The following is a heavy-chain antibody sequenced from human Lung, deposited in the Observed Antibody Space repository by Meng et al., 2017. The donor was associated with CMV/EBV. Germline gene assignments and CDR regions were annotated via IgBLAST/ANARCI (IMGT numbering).Heavy chain of an antibody. J-gene: IGHJ4*02. CDR3: ARVRTYFDHSGYLDY. CDR2: ISSSSSTI. CDR1: GFTFSTYS. V-gene: IGHV3-48*04. Sequence: GGSXRLXCVGSGFTFSTYSMIWVRQAPGQGLELVSYISSSSSTIYYGDSVKGRFTISRDNARNSIYLQMNSLRPEDTAVYYCARVRTYFDHSGYLDYWCQGTLVTVSS. D-gene: IGHD3-22*01.